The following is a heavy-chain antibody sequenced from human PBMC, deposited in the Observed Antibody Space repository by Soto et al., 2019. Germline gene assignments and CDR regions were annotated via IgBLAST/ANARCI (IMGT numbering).Heavy chain of an antibody. CDR3: AHKGGGDRILDY. D-gene: IGHD3-16*01. CDR2: IYWDDAK. V-gene: IGHV2-5*02. CDR1: GFSLSTSGVG. J-gene: IGHJ4*02. Sequence: QITLKESGPTLVKPTQTLTLTCTFSGFSLSTSGVGVGWIRQPPGKALEWLALIYWDDAKHYSPSLKSRLTNPKDTPQNQVALTMTNMDPVDTATYYWAHKGGGDRILDYWGQGTLVTVSS.